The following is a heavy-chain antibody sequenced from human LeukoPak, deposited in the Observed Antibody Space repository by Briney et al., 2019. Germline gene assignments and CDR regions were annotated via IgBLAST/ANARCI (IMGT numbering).Heavy chain of an antibody. D-gene: IGHD3-3*01. J-gene: IGHJ4*02. Sequence: ASVKVSCKASGYTFTSYDINWVRQATGQGLEWMGWMNPNSGNTGYAQKFQGRVTITRNTSISTAYMELSSLRSEDTAVYYCARGRVSTYYDFWSEYYFDYWGQGTLVTVSS. CDR1: GYTFTSYD. CDR3: ARGRVSTYYDFWSEYYFDY. V-gene: IGHV1-8*03. CDR2: MNPNSGNT.